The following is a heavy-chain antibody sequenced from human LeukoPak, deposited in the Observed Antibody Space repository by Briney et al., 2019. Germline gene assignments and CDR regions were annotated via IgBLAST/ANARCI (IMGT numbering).Heavy chain of an antibody. D-gene: IGHD3-22*01. J-gene: IGHJ4*02. CDR1: GFTFSSYT. V-gene: IGHV3-21*01. CDR2: ISSTSSYI. CDR3: ARYYYDSSGNCLDY. Sequence: GRSLRLSCAASGFTFSSYTMNWVRQAPGKGLEWVSSISSTSSYIYYADSVKGRFTISRDNAKNSLFLQMNSLRAEDTAVYYCARYYYDSSGNCLDYWGQGTLVTVSS.